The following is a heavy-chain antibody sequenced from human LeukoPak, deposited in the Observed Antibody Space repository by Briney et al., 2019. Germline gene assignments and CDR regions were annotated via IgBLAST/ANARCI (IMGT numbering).Heavy chain of an antibody. D-gene: IGHD3-22*01. V-gene: IGHV1-18*01. Sequence: ASVKVSCKASGYTFTSYGISWVRQAPGQGLEWMGWISAYNGNTNYAKKLQGRVIMTTDTSTSTAYMELRSLRSDDTAVYYCARDIYYDSSGYYRHWGQGTLVTVSS. CDR3: ARDIYYDSSGYYRH. CDR1: GYTFTSYG. J-gene: IGHJ4*02. CDR2: ISAYNGNT.